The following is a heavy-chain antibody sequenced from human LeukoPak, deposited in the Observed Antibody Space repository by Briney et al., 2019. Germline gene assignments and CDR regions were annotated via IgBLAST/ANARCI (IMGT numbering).Heavy chain of an antibody. D-gene: IGHD3-3*01. CDR1: GYTFTSYG. CDR3: ARGDWRAYYDFWSGYYLSAYMDV. Sequence: GASVKVSCKASGYTFTSYGISWVRQAPGQGLEWMGWISAYNGNTNYAQKLQGRVTMTTDTPTSTAYMGLRSLRSDDTAVYYCARGDWRAYYDFWSGYYLSAYMDVWGKGTTVTVSS. CDR2: ISAYNGNT. V-gene: IGHV1-18*01. J-gene: IGHJ6*03.